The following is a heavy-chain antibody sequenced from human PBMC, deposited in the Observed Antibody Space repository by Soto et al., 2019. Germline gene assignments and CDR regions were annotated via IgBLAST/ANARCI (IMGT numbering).Heavy chain of an antibody. CDR1: GGSISSGDYY. CDR3: ARIWAYYYGSGSRLGNAFDI. J-gene: IGHJ3*02. D-gene: IGHD3-10*01. CDR2: IYYSGST. Sequence: QVQLQESGPGLVKPSQTLSLTCTVSGGSISSGDYYWSWIRQPPGKGLEWIGYIYYSGSTYYNPSLNSRVTISVDTSKNQFSLKLSSVTAADTAVYYCARIWAYYYGSGSRLGNAFDIWGQGTMVTVSS. V-gene: IGHV4-30-4*01.